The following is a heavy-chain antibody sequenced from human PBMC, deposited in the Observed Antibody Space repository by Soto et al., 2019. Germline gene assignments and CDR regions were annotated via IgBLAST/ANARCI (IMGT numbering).Heavy chain of an antibody. CDR3: AADGSIAVAGTGAMDV. CDR2: IVVGSGNT. Sequence: CKACRFTFASTSVQWLRHARKKRLEWIGWIVVGSGNTNYAQKFQERVTITRDMSTSTAYMELSSLRSEDTAVYYCAADGSIAVAGTGAMDVWGQGTTVTVSS. V-gene: IGHV1-58*01. CDR1: RFTFASTS. J-gene: IGHJ6*02. D-gene: IGHD6-19*01.